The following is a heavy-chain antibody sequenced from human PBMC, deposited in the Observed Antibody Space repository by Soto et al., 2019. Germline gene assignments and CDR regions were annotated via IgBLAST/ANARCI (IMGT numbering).Heavy chain of an antibody. D-gene: IGHD2-15*01. V-gene: IGHV1-18*01. CDR2: ISAYNGNT. CDR1: GYTFTSYG. J-gene: IGHJ4*02. CDR3: AKLGYCSGGSCYHYYFDY. Sequence: ASVKVSCKASGYTFTSYGISWVRQAPGQGLEWMGWISAYNGNTNYAQKLQGRVTMTTDTSTSTAYMELRSLRSDDTAVYYCAKLGYCSGGSCYHYYFDYWGQGTLVTVSS.